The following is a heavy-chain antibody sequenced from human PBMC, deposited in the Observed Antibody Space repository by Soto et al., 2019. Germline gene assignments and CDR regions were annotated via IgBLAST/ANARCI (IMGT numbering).Heavy chain of an antibody. CDR2: ISGTGGRT. CDR1: GFTFSSYG. Sequence: EVQLLESGGGLVQPGGSLRLSCAASGFTFSSYGMSWVRQAPGKGLEWVSSISGTGGRTYYADSVKGRFTISRDNSKNTLYLQMNSLRDEDTAVYYCAKLPNYDFWSGYSNWFDPWGQGTLVTVSS. D-gene: IGHD3-3*01. J-gene: IGHJ5*02. CDR3: AKLPNYDFWSGYSNWFDP. V-gene: IGHV3-23*01.